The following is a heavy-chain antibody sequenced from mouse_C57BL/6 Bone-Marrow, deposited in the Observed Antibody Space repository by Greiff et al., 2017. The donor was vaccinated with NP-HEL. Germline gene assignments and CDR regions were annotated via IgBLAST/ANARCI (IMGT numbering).Heavy chain of an antibody. CDR2: ISSGGSYT. V-gene: IGHV5-6*01. J-gene: IGHJ2*01. D-gene: IGHD2-4*01. Sequence: EVQLVESGGDLVKPGGSLKLSCAASGFTFSSYGMSWVRQTPDKRLEWVATISSGGSYTYYPDSVKGRFTISRDNAKNTLYLQMSSLKSEGTAMYYCARHYDYDLDYWGQGTTLTVSS. CDR3: ARHYDYDLDY. CDR1: GFTFSSYG.